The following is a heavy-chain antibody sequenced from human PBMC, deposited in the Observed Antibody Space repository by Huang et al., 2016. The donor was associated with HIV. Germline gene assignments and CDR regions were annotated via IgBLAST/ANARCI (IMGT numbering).Heavy chain of an antibody. Sequence: QVQLQESGPGLVKPSETLSLTCTVSGGSLTSGSYYWSWIRQPPGRGLEWIGYSYYSGSTNDNYTLKSRATRAIDTSKNQFSVRLTSVTAADTAVYYCARVDYGDLYYAMDVWGRGTSVTVS. CDR1: GGSLTSGSYY. CDR2: SYYSGST. CDR3: ARVDYGDLYYAMDV. D-gene: IGHD4-17*01. J-gene: IGHJ6*02. V-gene: IGHV4-61*01.